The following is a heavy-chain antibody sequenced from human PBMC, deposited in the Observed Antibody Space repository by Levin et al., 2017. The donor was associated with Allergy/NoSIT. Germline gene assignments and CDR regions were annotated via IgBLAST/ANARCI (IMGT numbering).Heavy chain of an antibody. J-gene: IGHJ4*02. Sequence: SLKISCTASGFTFYDYGMHWVRQVPGKGLEWVSGISWNSGDIGYVDSVKGRFTISRDNGMNSLYLQMNSLRPEDTAFYYCARDNDVDYDGPIEYWGQGTLVTVSS. CDR2: ISWNSGDI. D-gene: IGHD4-17*01. CDR3: ARDNDVDYDGPIEY. CDR1: GFTFYDYG. V-gene: IGHV3-9*01.